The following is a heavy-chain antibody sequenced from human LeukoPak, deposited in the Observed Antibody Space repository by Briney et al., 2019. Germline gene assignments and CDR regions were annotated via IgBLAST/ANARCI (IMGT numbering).Heavy chain of an antibody. V-gene: IGHV4-59*01. CDR1: GGSISSYY. Sequence: SETLSLTCTVSGGSISSYYWSWIRRPPGKGLEWIGYIYYSGSTNYNPSLKSRVTISVDTSKNQFSLKLSSVTAADTAVYYCARSRSTNWFDPWGQGTLVTVSS. CDR3: ARSRSTNWFDP. J-gene: IGHJ5*02. D-gene: IGHD2-2*01. CDR2: IYYSGST.